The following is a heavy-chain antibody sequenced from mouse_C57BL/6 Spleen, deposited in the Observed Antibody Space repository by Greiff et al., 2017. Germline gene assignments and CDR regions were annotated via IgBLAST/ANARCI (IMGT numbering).Heavy chain of an antibody. Sequence: EVQLQQSGPELVKPGASVKISCKASGYTFTDYYMNWVKQSHGKSLEWIGDINPNNGGTSYNQKFKGKATLTVDKSSSTAYMELRSLTSEDSAVYYCARGRPVYYAMDYWGQGTSVTVSS. V-gene: IGHV1-26*01. CDR1: GYTFTDYY. J-gene: IGHJ4*01. CDR3: ARGRPVYYAMDY. CDR2: INPNNGGT.